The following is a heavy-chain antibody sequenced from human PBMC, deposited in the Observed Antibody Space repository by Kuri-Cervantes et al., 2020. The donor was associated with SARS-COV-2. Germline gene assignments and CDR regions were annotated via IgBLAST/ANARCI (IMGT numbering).Heavy chain of an antibody. CDR1: GYSISSGYY. V-gene: IGHV3-11*01. J-gene: IGHJ4*02. CDR3: AKDVINGGQWLVGGFDY. D-gene: IGHD6-19*01. CDR2: ISSSSSTI. Sequence: GGSLRLSCAVSGYSISSGYYWGWIRQAPGKGLEWVSYISSSSSTIYYADSVKGRFTISRDNSKNTLYLQMNSLRAEDTAVYYCAKDVINGGQWLVGGFDYWGQGTLVTVSS.